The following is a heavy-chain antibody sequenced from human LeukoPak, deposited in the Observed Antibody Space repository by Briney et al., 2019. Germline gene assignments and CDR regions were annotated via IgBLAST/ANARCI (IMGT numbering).Heavy chain of an antibody. J-gene: IGHJ3*02. D-gene: IGHD1-26*01. CDR3: ARRWDDAFDI. CDR1: GGSISSYY. Sequence: PSETLSLTCTVSGGSISSYYWSWIRQPPGKGLEWIGYIYYSGSTNYNPSLKSRVTISADTSKNQFSLKLSSVTAADTAVYYCARRWDDAFDIWGQGTMVTVSS. CDR2: IYYSGST. V-gene: IGHV4-59*08.